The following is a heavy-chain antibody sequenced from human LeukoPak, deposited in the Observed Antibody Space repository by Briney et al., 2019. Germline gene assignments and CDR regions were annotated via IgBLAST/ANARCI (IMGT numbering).Heavy chain of an antibody. J-gene: IGHJ6*02. Sequence: GGSLRLSCAASGFTFDDYAMHWVRQAPGKGLEWVSLISGDGGSTCYADSVKGRFTISRDNSKNSLYLQMNSLRTEDTALYYCAKDLAVMDYYYGMDVWGQGTTVTVSS. D-gene: IGHD2-21*01. CDR1: GFTFDDYA. V-gene: IGHV3-43*02. CDR2: ISGDGGST. CDR3: AKDLAVMDYYYGMDV.